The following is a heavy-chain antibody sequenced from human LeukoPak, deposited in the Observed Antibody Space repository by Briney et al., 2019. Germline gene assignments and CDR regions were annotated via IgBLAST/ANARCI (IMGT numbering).Heavy chain of an antibody. V-gene: IGHV4-31*03. CDR3: ARLQYYDSSGSKGYYFDY. Sequence: SQTLSLTCTVSGGSISSGGYYWRWIRQHPGKGLEWIGYIYYSGSTYYNPSLKSRVTISVDTSKNQFSLKLSSVTAADTAVYYCARLQYYDSSGSKGYYFDYWGQGTLVTVSS. D-gene: IGHD3-22*01. J-gene: IGHJ4*02. CDR2: IYYSGST. CDR1: GGSISSGGYY.